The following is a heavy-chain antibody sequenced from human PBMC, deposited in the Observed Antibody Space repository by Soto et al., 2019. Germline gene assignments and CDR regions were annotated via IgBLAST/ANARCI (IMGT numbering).Heavy chain of an antibody. D-gene: IGHD3-10*01. Sequence: QVKLVQSGAEVRKPGASGKVSGKVSGYSLTELSIHWVRQAPGKGLEWMGGFDPVDGETIYAQKFQGRVTMTEDTSTDTAYMELSSLRSEDTAVYYCATDEGTGRYGSGGRYYGMEVWGQGTTVAVSS. CDR3: ATDEGTGRYGSGGRYYGMEV. V-gene: IGHV1-24*01. CDR2: FDPVDGET. J-gene: IGHJ6*02. CDR1: GYSLTELS.